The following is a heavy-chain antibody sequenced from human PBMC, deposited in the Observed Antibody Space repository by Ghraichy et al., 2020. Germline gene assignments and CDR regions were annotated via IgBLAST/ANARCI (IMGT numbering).Heavy chain of an antibody. CDR2: ISAYNGNT. Sequence: ASVKVSCKASGYTFTSYGISWVRQAPGQGLEWMGWISAYNGNTNYAQKLQGRVTMTTDTSTSTAYMELRSLRSDDTAVYYCARDCSGGSCYVDYYYYGMDVWGQGTTVTVSS. CDR1: GYTFTSYG. V-gene: IGHV1-18*01. D-gene: IGHD2-15*01. J-gene: IGHJ6*02. CDR3: ARDCSGGSCYVDYYYYGMDV.